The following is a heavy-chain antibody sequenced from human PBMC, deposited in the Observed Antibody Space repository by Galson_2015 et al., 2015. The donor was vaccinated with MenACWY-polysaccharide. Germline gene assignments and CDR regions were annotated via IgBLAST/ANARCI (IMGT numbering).Heavy chain of an antibody. CDR2: IHHSGNT. CDR3: VREATVTTFDF. Sequence: TLSLTCTVSGGSISSGDYFWTWIRQSPGKGLEWIGFIHHSGNTYYNPSLESRVRMSVDTSRNRFSLRLTSVSAADTATYYCVREATVTTFDFWGQGTRVTVSS. J-gene: IGHJ4*02. V-gene: IGHV4-30-4*01. CDR1: GGSISSGDYF. D-gene: IGHD4-17*01.